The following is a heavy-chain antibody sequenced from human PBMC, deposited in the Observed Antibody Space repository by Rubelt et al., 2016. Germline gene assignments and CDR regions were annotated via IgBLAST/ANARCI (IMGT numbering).Heavy chain of an antibody. CDR2: ISSSSSYI. CDR1: GFTFSNAW. J-gene: IGHJ4*02. D-gene: IGHD6-19*01. CDR3: AGDSSGWSLLYYFDY. V-gene: IGHV3-21*01. Sequence: EVQLLESGGGLVQPGGSLRLSCAASGFTFSNAWMSWVRQAPGKGLEWVSSISSSSSYIYYADSVKGRFTISRDNAKNSLYLQMNSLRAEDTAVYYCAGDSSGWSLLYYFDYWGQGTLVTVSS.